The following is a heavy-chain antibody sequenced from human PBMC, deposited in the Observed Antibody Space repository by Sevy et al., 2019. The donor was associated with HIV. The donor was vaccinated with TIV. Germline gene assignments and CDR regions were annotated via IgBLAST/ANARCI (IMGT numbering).Heavy chain of an antibody. CDR2: FSFGCGKI. Sequence: GGSLRLSCAASAFTFSKYSMSWIRQTPGKGLEWVSTFSFGCGKINYADSVKGRFTISRDDSRNTFYLQMNSLRAEDTAIDYCAREGCTKPHDYWGQGTVVTVSS. CDR3: AREGCTKPHDY. V-gene: IGHV3-23*01. J-gene: IGHJ4*02. D-gene: IGHD2-8*01. CDR1: AFTFSKYS.